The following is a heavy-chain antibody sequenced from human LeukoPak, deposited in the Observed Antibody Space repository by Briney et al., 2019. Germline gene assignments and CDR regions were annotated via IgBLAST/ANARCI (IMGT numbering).Heavy chain of an antibody. J-gene: IGHJ4*02. V-gene: IGHV4-4*02. Sequence: PSETLSLTCGVSGGSITTTNWWSWVRQFPGQGLQWIGEVSLEGVRNYNPSLTSRVTMSLDRAKNLLSLNLNSVTAADTATYYCSRESGPFCPFGYWGQGTLVIVSS. CDR2: VSLEGVR. D-gene: IGHD1-26*01. CDR3: SRESGPFCPFGY. CDR1: GGSITTTNW.